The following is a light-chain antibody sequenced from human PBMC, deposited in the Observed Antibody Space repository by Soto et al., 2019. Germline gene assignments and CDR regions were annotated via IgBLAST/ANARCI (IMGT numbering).Light chain of an antibody. CDR3: SSYAGSKNVV. V-gene: IGLV2-8*01. Sequence: QSVLTQPPSASGSPGQSVTISCTGTSSDVGGYNYVSWYQQHQGKAPKLMIYEVSKRPSGVPDRFSGSKSGNTASLTVSGLQAEDEDDYYCSSYAGSKNVVFGGGTKLTVL. CDR1: SSDVGGYNY. J-gene: IGLJ2*01. CDR2: EVS.